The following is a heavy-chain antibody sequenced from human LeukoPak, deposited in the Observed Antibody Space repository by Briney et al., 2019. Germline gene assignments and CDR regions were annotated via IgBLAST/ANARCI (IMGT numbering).Heavy chain of an antibody. CDR3: CGGTGIVGATFDY. Sequence: SETLSLICTVSGGSISRYYWSWIRQPAGKGLEWIGRIYTSGSTNYNPSLKSRITNSVDTSKKHFFLKLRHLTAADTGVFYLCGGTGIVGATFDYWGQGSLVTVSS. J-gene: IGHJ4*02. CDR1: GGSISRYY. V-gene: IGHV4-4*07. D-gene: IGHD1-26*01. CDR2: IYTSGST.